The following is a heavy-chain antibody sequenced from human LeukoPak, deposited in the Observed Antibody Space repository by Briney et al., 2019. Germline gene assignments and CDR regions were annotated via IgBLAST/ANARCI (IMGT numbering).Heavy chain of an antibody. CDR1: GFTFDDYA. CDR3: AKGYCSSTSCRFDY. D-gene: IGHD2-2*01. J-gene: IGHJ4*02. Sequence: GRSLRLFCAASGFTFDDYAMHWVRQAPGKGLEWVSGISWNSGSIGYADSVKGRFTISRDNAKNSLYLQMNSLRAEDMALYYCAKGYCSSTSCRFDYWGQGALVTVSS. V-gene: IGHV3-9*03. CDR2: ISWNSGSI.